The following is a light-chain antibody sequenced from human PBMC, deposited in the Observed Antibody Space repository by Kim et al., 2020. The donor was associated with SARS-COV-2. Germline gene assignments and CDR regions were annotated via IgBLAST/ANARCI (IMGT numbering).Light chain of an antibody. CDR1: QSVSSN. Sequence: VSPGERATLSCSASQSVSSNLAWYQQKPGQAPRLLIYGASTRATGIPARFSGSGSGTEFTLTISSLQSEDFAVYYCQQYNNWPLTFGQGTRLEIK. CDR3: QQYNNWPLT. J-gene: IGKJ5*01. V-gene: IGKV3D-15*01. CDR2: GAS.